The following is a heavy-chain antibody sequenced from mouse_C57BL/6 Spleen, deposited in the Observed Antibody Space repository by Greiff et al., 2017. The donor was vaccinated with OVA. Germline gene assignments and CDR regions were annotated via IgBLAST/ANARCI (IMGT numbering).Heavy chain of an antibody. Sequence: EVKLMESGPELVKPGASVKIPCKASGYTFTDYNMDWVKQSHGKSLEWIGDINPNNGGTIYNQKFKGKATLTVDKSSSTAYMELRSLTSEDTAVYYCARGITTVVASYYAMDYWGQGTSVTVSS. J-gene: IGHJ4*01. CDR3: ARGITTVVASYYAMDY. CDR1: GYTFTDYN. CDR2: INPNNGGT. D-gene: IGHD1-1*01. V-gene: IGHV1-18*01.